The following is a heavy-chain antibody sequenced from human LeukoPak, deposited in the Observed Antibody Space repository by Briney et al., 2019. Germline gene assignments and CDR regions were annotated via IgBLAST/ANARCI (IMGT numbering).Heavy chain of an antibody. D-gene: IGHD2-2*01. CDR1: GGSISSNPYY. J-gene: IGHJ5*02. CDR2: ISYSGST. Sequence: SETLSLTCTVSGGSISSNPYYWGWIRQPPGKGLEWIGTISYSGSTYYNPSLKSRVTISVDTSKNQFSLKLSSVTAADTAVYYCARDKARTFDPWGQGTLVTVSS. CDR3: ARDKARTFDP. V-gene: IGHV4-39*07.